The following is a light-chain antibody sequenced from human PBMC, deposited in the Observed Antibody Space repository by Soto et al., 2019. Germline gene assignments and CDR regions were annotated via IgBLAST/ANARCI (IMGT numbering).Light chain of an antibody. V-gene: IGKV1-6*01. J-gene: IGKJ1*01. CDR3: LQDYGDSWT. CDR2: AAS. CDR1: RDVGSD. Sequence: TQMTQSPLSLSASVGEKIIITCRASRDVGSDVSWYQQKPGQAPKLVIYAASNLYTGVPSRFSGRRSGTEFTLTISSLQPEDFASYYCLQDYGDSWTFGQRTKVEIE.